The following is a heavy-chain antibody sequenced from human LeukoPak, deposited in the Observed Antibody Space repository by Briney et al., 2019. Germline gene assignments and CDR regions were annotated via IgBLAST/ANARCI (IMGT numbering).Heavy chain of an antibody. Sequence: GGSLRLSCTASGFTLTTFGMHWVRQAPGKGLEWVAVISDDGSNRYYADSVKGRFTISRDNSKNTLYLQMNSLRAEDTAMYYCAKDADTATIIYWYFDLWGRGTLVTVSS. CDR2: ISDDGSNR. V-gene: IGHV3-30*18. D-gene: IGHD5-18*01. CDR1: GFTLTTFG. CDR3: AKDADTATIIYWYFDL. J-gene: IGHJ2*01.